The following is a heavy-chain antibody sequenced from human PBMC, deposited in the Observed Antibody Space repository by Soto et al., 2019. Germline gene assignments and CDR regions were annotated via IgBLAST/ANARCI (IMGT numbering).Heavy chain of an antibody. Sequence: ASVKVSYKASGYSFTDYHIHWVRQAPGQGLEWLGRINPKSGGTSTAQKFQGWVTMTTDTSISTASMELTRLTSDDTAIYYCARGDSTDCSNGVCSFFYNHDMDVWGQGTTVTVSS. CDR3: ARGDSTDCSNGVCSFFYNHDMDV. V-gene: IGHV1-2*04. J-gene: IGHJ6*02. CDR1: GYSFTDYH. D-gene: IGHD2-8*01. CDR2: INPKSGGT.